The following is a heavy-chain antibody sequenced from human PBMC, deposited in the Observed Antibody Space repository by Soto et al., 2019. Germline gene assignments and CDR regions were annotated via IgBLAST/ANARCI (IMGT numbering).Heavy chain of an antibody. J-gene: IGHJ4*02. Sequence: SETLSLTCTVSGGSISSSNYYWGWIRQPPGKGLEWIGSIDYSGTTYYNPSLKSRVTISVDTSNNHFSLKLNSVTAADTAVYYCARQRPGGVIVVSYFDYWAREPWSPSPQ. V-gene: IGHV4-39*01. CDR3: ARQRPGGVIVVSYFDY. CDR2: IDYSGTT. CDR1: GGSISSSNYY. D-gene: IGHD3-16*02.